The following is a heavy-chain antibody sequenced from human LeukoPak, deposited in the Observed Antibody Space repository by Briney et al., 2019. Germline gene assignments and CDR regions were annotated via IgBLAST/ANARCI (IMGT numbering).Heavy chain of an antibody. CDR3: ARAPATGYSSSWYLY. CDR2: ISAYNGNT. V-gene: IGHV1-18*01. J-gene: IGHJ4*01. CDR1: GYTFTSYG. Sequence: ASVKVSCKASGYTFTSYGISWVRQAPGQGLEWMGWISAYNGNTNYAQKLQGRVTMTTDTSTSTAYMELRSLRSDDTAVYYCARAPATGYSSSWYLYWGHGTLVTVSS. D-gene: IGHD6-13*01.